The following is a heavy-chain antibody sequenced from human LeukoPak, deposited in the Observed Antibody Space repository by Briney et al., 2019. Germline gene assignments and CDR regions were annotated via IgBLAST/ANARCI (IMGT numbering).Heavy chain of an antibody. J-gene: IGHJ5*02. CDR2: IYSGGST. Sequence: TGGSLGLSCAASGFTVSSNYMSWVRQAPGKGLEWVSVIYSGGSTYYADSVKGRFTISRDNSKNTLYLQMNSLRAEDTAVYYCARDLLNKDYGDFPNWFDPWGQGTLVTVSS. V-gene: IGHV3-66*02. CDR3: ARDLLNKDYGDFPNWFDP. D-gene: IGHD4-17*01. CDR1: GFTVSSNY.